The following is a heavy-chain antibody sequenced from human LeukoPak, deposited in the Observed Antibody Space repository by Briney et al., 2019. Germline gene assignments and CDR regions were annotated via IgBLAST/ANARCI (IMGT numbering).Heavy chain of an antibody. D-gene: IGHD4-17*01. J-gene: IGHJ2*01. CDR2: IIPILGIA. CDR3: SSLRTVTTPGWYFDL. CDR1: GGTFSSYA. V-gene: IGHV1-69*04. Sequence: SVKVSCKASGGTFSSYAISWVRQAPGQGLEWMGRIIPILGIANYAQKFQGRVTITADKSTSKAYMELSSLRSKDKAADYYSSLRTVTTPGWYFDLWGRGTLVTVSS.